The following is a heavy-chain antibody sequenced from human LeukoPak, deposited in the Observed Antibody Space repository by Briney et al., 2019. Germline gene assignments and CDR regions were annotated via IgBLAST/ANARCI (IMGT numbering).Heavy chain of an antibody. D-gene: IGHD3-10*01. J-gene: IGHJ5*02. CDR1: GFTFSSYG. Sequence: GGSLRLSCAASGFTFSSYGMHWVRQAPGKGLEWVAFMRYDGSNKYYADSVKGRFTISRDNSKNTLYLQMNSLRAEDTAVYYCAGRYGSGSYLGFDPWGQGTLVTVSS. V-gene: IGHV3-30*02. CDR2: MRYDGSNK. CDR3: AGRYGSGSYLGFDP.